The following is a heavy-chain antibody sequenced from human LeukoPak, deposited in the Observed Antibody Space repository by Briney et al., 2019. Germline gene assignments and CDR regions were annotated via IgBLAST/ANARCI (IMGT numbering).Heavy chain of an antibody. V-gene: IGHV3-20*04. Sequence: GGSLRLSCAASGFTFSSYEMNWVRQAPGKGLEWVSGINWNGGSTGYADSVKGRFTISRDNAKNSLYLQMNSLRAEDTALYYCARDQSVALPFDYWGQGTLVTVSS. CDR3: ARDQSVALPFDY. J-gene: IGHJ4*02. CDR1: GFTFSSYE. D-gene: IGHD4-23*01. CDR2: INWNGGST.